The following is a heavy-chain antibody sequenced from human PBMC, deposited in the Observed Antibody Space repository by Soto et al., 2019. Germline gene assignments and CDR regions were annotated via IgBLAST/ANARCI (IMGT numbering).Heavy chain of an antibody. V-gene: IGHV3-11*01. D-gene: IGHD6-13*01. J-gene: IGHJ4*02. CDR2: ISGSGSTI. Sequence: QVQLVESGGGLVKPGGSLRLSCAASGFTFSDYYMSWIRQAPGKGLEWLSYISGSGSTIYYADSVKGRFTISRDNAKNSLYRQMNNLRAEDTAVYYCAREAGDSSSSVDYWGQGTLVTVSS. CDR1: GFTFSDYY. CDR3: AREAGDSSSSVDY.